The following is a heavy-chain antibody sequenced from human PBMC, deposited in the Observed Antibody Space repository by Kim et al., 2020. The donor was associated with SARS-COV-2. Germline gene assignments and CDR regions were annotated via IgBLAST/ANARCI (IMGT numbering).Heavy chain of an antibody. J-gene: IGHJ3*02. Sequence: GGSLRLSCAASGFTFSNYWMTWVRQAPGKGLEWVANIKQDGSEKYYVDSVKGRFTISRDNAKNSLYLQMNSLRAEDTAVYYCARHPERAAAGPGGSFDIWGQGTMVTVSS. CDR2: IKQDGSEK. CDR1: GFTFSNYW. D-gene: IGHD6-13*01. CDR3: ARHPERAAAGPGGSFDI. V-gene: IGHV3-7*01.